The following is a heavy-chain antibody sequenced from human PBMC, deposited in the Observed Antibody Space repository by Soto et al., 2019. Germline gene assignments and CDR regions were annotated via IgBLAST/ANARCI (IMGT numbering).Heavy chain of an antibody. CDR3: AKLGAHDGSGSN. CDR2: IIPLLDLA. V-gene: IGHV1-69*02. J-gene: IGHJ4*02. D-gene: IGHD3-10*01. CDR1: GGAFSSFT. Sequence: QVQLVQSGAEVKEPGSSVKVSCKASGGAFSSFTFSWGRQAPGQGLEWMGRIIPLLDLANYSQRYQDRVTITADTSTTTAYMELTSLKSEDTAVYFCAKLGAHDGSGSNSGQGTLVIVSS.